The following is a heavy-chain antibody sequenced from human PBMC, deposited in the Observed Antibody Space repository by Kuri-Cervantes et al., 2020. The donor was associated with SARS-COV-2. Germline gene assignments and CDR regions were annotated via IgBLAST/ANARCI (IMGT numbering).Heavy chain of an antibody. CDR2: INHSGST. V-gene: IGHV4-34*01. CDR3: ARGITDYGDYGYYYGMDV. J-gene: IGHJ6*02. D-gene: IGHD4-17*01. Sequence: SETLSLTCAVYGGSFSGYYWSWIRQPPGKGLEWIGEINHSGSTNYNPSLKSRVTISVDTSKNQFSLKLSSVTAADTAAYYCARGITDYGDYGYYYGMDVWGQGTTVTVSS. CDR1: GGSFSGYY.